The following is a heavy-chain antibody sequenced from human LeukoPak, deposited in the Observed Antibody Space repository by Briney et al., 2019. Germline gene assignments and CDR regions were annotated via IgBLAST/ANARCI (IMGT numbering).Heavy chain of an antibody. J-gene: IGHJ4*02. CDR2: IKQDGSEK. CDR3: ARVITFGGVIVIRGFDY. Sequence: SGGSLRLSCAASGFTFSSYAMSWVRQAPGKGLEWVANIKQDGSEKYYVDSVKGRFTISRDNAKNSLYLQMNSLRAEDTAVYYCARVITFGGVIVIRGFDYWGQGTLVTVSS. D-gene: IGHD3-16*02. CDR1: GFTFSSYA. V-gene: IGHV3-7*01.